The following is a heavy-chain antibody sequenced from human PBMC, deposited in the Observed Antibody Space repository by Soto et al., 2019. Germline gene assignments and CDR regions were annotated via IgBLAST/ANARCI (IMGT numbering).Heavy chain of an antibody. Sequence: QVTLRESGPVLVKPTETLTLTCNVSGFSLTTGRMGVSWIRQPPGKALEWLAHIFSDAERSHSRSLQGRLTASKVGSGSHVVLTMTNMDPVDTGTYFCVRMNAESYSSYYAMDVWGQGTTVTVSS. CDR2: IFSDAER. CDR1: GFSLTTGRMG. D-gene: IGHD3-10*01. CDR3: VRMNAESYSSYYAMDV. J-gene: IGHJ6*02. V-gene: IGHV2-26*01.